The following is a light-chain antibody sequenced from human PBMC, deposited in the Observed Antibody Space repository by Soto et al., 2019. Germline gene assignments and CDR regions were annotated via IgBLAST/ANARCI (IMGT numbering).Light chain of an antibody. Sequence: QSVLTQPPSASGTPGQTVAISCSGSNSNFGSNTVNWYQQFPGTAPKLLIYGNNQRPSGVPDRFSGSKSDTSASLAISGLLSEDESDYYCAAWDDSLTGRVFGGGTKVTVL. J-gene: IGLJ3*02. CDR1: NSNFGSNT. V-gene: IGLV1-44*01. CDR2: GNN. CDR3: AAWDDSLTGRV.